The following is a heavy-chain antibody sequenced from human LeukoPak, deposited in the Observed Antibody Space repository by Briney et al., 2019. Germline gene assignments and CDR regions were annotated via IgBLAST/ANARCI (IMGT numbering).Heavy chain of an antibody. CDR1: GFTFSSYA. CDR3: AKTGLYSSSSRGYFDY. CDR2: ISGSGGST. Sequence: GGSLRLSCAASGFTFSSYAMSWVRQAPGKGLEWVSGISGSGGSTYYADSVKGRFTISRDNSKNTLYLQMNNLRAEDTAIYYCAKTGLYSSSSRGYFDYWGQGTLVTVSS. V-gene: IGHV3-23*01. D-gene: IGHD6-6*01. J-gene: IGHJ4*02.